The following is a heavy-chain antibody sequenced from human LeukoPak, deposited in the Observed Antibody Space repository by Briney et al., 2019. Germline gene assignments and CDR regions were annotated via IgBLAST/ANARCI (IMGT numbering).Heavy chain of an antibody. Sequence: GASVKVSCKASGYTFTNYGFSWVRQAPGQGLEWMGRISAYSGNTNYAQKFQGRVTMTTDTSTSTAFVDLKSLRSDDTAVYYCARGGHYDFWSGPPDFWGQGTLVTVSS. CDR2: ISAYSGNT. CDR3: ARGGHYDFWSGPPDF. D-gene: IGHD3-3*01. V-gene: IGHV1-18*01. J-gene: IGHJ4*02. CDR1: GYTFTNYG.